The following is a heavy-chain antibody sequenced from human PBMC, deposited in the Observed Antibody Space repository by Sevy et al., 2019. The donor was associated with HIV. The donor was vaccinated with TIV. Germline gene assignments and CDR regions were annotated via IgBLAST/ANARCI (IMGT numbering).Heavy chain of an antibody. Sequence: ASVKVSCKASGYTFTGYYLIWVRQAPGQGLEWMGWINPDSGGTKSVEKFQGRVTMTRDTSIRTAYMELSRLTSDDSXXXXXXXXXXXXXXXXXXXXXXXXYGVDVWGPGTTVTVSS. CDR1: GYTFTGYY. CDR2: INPDSGGT. CDR3: XXXXXXXXXXXXXXXXXXXYGVDV. J-gene: IGHJ6*02. V-gene: IGHV1-2*02.